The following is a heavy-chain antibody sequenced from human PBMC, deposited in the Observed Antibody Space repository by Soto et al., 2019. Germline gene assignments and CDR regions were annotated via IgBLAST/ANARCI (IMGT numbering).Heavy chain of an antibody. CDR3: AHSTSDGAFEG. CDR2: VFWDLDK. V-gene: IGHV2-5*02. CDR1: GFSLSASGVG. Sequence: QITMRESGPPLVKPTQTLTLTCSFSGFSLSASGVGVGWIRQPPGKALEWLALVFWDLDKVYSPALQCRLTPTKHTTKNRVRLTVTSVAPADTASYYFAHSTSDGAFEGWCQGEMVTV. J-gene: IGHJ3*01.